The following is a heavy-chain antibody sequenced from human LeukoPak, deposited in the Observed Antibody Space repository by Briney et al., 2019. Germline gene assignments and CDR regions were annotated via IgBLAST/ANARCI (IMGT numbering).Heavy chain of an antibody. CDR1: GFTFSSHW. CDR2: IKPDGSDT. J-gene: IGHJ3*01. Sequence: PGGSLRLSCAASGFTFSSHWMTWVRQAPGKGLEWMANIKPDGSDTYYVNSVKGRLSISRDNSKNSLDLQMNSLRAEDTAVYYCARDPGGSNWGAFDVWGQGTMVTVSS. D-gene: IGHD3-16*01. CDR3: ARDPGGSNWGAFDV. V-gene: IGHV3-7*01.